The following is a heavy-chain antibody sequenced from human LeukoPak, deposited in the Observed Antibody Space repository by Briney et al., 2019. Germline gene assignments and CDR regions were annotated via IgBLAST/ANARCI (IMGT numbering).Heavy chain of an antibody. Sequence: GRSLRLSCTAPGFTFSSYAIHWIRQAPGKGLEWVALVWHDGSNRYYADSVKGRFTISRDNSKNTVYLQMNSLRAEDTAVYYCARELFGSGSSPDYWGQGTLVTVSS. J-gene: IGHJ4*02. CDR1: GFTFSSYA. D-gene: IGHD3-10*01. CDR3: ARELFGSGSSPDY. V-gene: IGHV3-33*01. CDR2: VWHDGSNR.